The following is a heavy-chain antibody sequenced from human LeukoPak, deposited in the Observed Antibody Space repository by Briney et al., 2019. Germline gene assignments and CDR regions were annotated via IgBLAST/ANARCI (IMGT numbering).Heavy chain of an antibody. CDR3: AKDDRGTVTTYCDY. V-gene: IGHV3-23*01. J-gene: IGHJ4*02. Sequence: GGSLRLSCAASGFTFSSYAMSWVRQAPGKGLEWVSAISGSGGSTYYADSVKGRFTISRDNSKNTRFLQMNSLRAEDTAVYYCAKDDRGTVTTYCDYWGQGTLVTVSS. CDR2: ISGSGGST. CDR1: GFTFSSYA. D-gene: IGHD4-17*01.